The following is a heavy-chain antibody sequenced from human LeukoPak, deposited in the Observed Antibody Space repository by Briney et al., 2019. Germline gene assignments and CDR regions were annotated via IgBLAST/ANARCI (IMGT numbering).Heavy chain of an antibody. V-gene: IGHV4-59*08. Sequence: SETLSLTCTVSGGSISSYYWSWIRQPPGKGLEWIGYIYYSGSTNYNPSLKSRVTISVDTSKNQFSLKLSSVTAADTAVYYCASPIAAAGTGDYWGQGTLVTVSS. CDR3: ASPIAAAGTGDY. D-gene: IGHD6-13*01. CDR2: IYYSGST. J-gene: IGHJ4*02. CDR1: GGSISSYY.